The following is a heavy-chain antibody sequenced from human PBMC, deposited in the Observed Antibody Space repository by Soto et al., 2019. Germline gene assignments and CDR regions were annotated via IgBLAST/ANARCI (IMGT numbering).Heavy chain of an antibody. CDR2: MNPNSGNT. Sequence: ASVKVSCKASGYTFTSYGINWVRQATGQGLEWMGWMNPNSGNTGYAQKFQGRVTMTRNTSISTAYMELSSLRSEDTAVYYCARIAGHDSSGFFLYYFDYWGQGTLVTVS. D-gene: IGHD3-22*01. J-gene: IGHJ4*02. V-gene: IGHV1-8*01. CDR1: GYTFTSYG. CDR3: ARIAGHDSSGFFLYYFDY.